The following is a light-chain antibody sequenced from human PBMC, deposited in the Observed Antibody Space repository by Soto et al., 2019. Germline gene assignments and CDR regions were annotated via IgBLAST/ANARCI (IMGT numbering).Light chain of an antibody. Sequence: DIQMTQSPSTLSASVGDRVTITCGASQSISSWLAWYQQKPGKAPKLLIYKASSLESGVPSRFSGSGSGTEFTLTLSSLQPDDFATYYCQQYNSYLFTFGPGTKVDIK. CDR2: KAS. V-gene: IGKV1-5*03. CDR3: QQYNSYLFT. CDR1: QSISSW. J-gene: IGKJ3*01.